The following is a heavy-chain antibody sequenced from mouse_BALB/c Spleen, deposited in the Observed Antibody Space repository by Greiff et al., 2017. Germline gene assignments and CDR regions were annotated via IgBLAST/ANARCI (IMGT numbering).Heavy chain of an antibody. V-gene: IGHV5-6-5*01. CDR2: ISSGGST. J-gene: IGHJ4*01. CDR3: ASATATDAMDY. D-gene: IGHD1-2*01. Sequence: DVKLVESGGGLVKPGGSLKLSCAASGFTFSSYAMSLVRQTPEKRLEWVASISSGGSTYYPDSVKGRFTISRDNARNILYLQMSSLRSEDTAMYYCASATATDAMDYWGQGTSVTVSS. CDR1: GFTFSSYA.